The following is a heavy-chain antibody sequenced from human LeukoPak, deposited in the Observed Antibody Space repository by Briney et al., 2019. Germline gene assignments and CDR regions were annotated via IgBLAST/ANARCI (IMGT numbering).Heavy chain of an antibody. V-gene: IGHV3-23*01. D-gene: IGHD6-19*01. J-gene: IGHJ3*02. CDR3: AKGTYSSGFDAFDI. CDR1: GFTFRSNT. Sequence: GGSLRLSCAASGFTFRSNTMSWVRQAAGKGLEWVSAISGSGGSTYYADSVKGRFTISRDNSKNTLYLQMNSLRAEDTAVYYCAKGTYSSGFDAFDIWGQGTMVTVSS. CDR2: ISGSGGST.